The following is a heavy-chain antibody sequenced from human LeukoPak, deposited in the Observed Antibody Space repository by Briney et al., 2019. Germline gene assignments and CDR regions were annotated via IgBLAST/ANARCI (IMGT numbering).Heavy chain of an antibody. J-gene: IGHJ4*02. CDR3: ARDAPQVPAAGVLAS. CDR2: MYSGGDT. V-gene: IGHV3-53*01. Sequence: GGSLRLSCAASGFTVSDNYMSWVRQSPGKGLEWVSVMYSGGDTYYADSVKGRFTFSRDISKNTLYLQMNGLRTEDTAMYYCARDAPQVPAAGVLASWGQGTLVTVSS. CDR1: GFTVSDNY. D-gene: IGHD6-13*01.